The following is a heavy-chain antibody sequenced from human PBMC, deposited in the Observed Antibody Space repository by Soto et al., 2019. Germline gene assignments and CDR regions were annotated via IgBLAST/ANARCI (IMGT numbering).Heavy chain of an antibody. V-gene: IGHV3-48*02. CDR1: GFTFSSYS. Sequence: EVQLVESGGGLVQPGGSLRVSCAASGFTFSSYSMNWVRQGPGKGLEWLSYISDSSGTIYYAASVKGRFIISRDNAKNSLYLQMNRLRDHDTAVYYCARGGVATIFGDSWGQGTLVTVSS. CDR2: ISDSSGTI. J-gene: IGHJ1*01. CDR3: ARGGVATIFGDS. D-gene: IGHD5-12*01.